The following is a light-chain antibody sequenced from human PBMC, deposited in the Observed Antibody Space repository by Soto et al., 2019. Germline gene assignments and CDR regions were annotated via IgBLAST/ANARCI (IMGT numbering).Light chain of an antibody. J-gene: IGKJ4*01. CDR2: SAS. V-gene: IGKV1-9*01. Sequence: IQLTQSPSSLSASVGDIVTITCRASQGISSYLAWYQQKPGKDPKVLISSASTLQSVVPSRFSGSGSGTDFTLPISSLQPEDVDTDSCHQLSSYPLTFGGGTTVEIK. CDR1: QGISSY. CDR3: HQLSSYPLT.